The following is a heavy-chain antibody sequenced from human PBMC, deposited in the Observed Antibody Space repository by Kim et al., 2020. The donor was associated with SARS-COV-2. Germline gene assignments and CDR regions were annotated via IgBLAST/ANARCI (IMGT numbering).Heavy chain of an antibody. Sequence: GGSLRLSCAASGFTFSSYWMHWVRQAPGKGLVWVSRINSDGSSTSYADSVKGRFTISRDNAKNTLYLQMNSLRAEDTAVYYCARVTLEDRNYCSSTSCYIRKGYYGMDVWGQGTTVTVSS. D-gene: IGHD2-2*02. CDR1: GFTFSSYW. CDR3: ARVTLEDRNYCSSTSCYIRKGYYGMDV. J-gene: IGHJ6*02. CDR2: INSDGSST. V-gene: IGHV3-74*01.